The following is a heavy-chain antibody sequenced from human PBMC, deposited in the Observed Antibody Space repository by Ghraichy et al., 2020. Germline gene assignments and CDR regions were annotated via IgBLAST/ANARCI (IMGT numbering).Heavy chain of an antibody. D-gene: IGHD5-12*01. J-gene: IGHJ4*02. CDR3: ARGRGDSGYDYDLDY. V-gene: IGHV4-59*01. Sequence: ESLNITCTVSGGSISSYYWSWIRQPPGKGLEWIGYIYYSGSTNYNPSLKSRVTISVDTSKNQFSLKLSSVTAADTAVYYCARGRGDSGYDYDLDYWGQGTLVTVSS. CDR2: IYYSGST. CDR1: GGSISSYY.